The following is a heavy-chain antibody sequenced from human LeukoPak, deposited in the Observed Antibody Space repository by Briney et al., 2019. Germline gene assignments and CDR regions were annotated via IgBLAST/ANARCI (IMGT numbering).Heavy chain of an antibody. CDR3: ASVKWIAVAAFDY. V-gene: IGHV3-48*03. J-gene: IGHJ4*02. CDR2: ISSSGSTI. CDR1: GFTFSSYE. D-gene: IGHD6-19*01. Sequence: PGGSLRLSCAASGFTFSSYEMNWVRQAPGKGLERVSYISSSGSTIYYADSVKGRFTISRDNAKNSLYLQMNSLRAEDTAVYYCASVKWIAVAAFDYWGQGTLVTVSS.